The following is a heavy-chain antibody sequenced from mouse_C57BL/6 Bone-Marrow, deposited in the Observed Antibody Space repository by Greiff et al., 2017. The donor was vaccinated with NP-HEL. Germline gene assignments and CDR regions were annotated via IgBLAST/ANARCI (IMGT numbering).Heavy chain of an antibody. CDR1: GYTFTSYW. J-gene: IGHJ3*01. Sequence: QVQLKQPGAELVKPGASVKLSCKASGYTFTSYWMHWVKQRPGQGLEWIGMIHPNSGSTNYNEKFKSKATLTVDKSSSTAYMQLSSLTSEDSAVYYCARGSYAWFAYWGQGTLVNVPA. D-gene: IGHD2-12*01. CDR3: ARGSYAWFAY. V-gene: IGHV1-64*01. CDR2: IHPNSGST.